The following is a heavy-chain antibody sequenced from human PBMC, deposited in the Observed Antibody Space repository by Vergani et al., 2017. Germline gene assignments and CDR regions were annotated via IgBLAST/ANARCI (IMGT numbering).Heavy chain of an antibody. V-gene: IGHV1-18*01. D-gene: IGHD3-3*01. CDR3: ARDQLGVRFLEWLGNYYYYMDV. J-gene: IGHJ6*03. Sequence: VQLVESGAEVKKPGASVKVSCKASGYTFTSYGISWVRQAPGQGLEWMGWISAYNGNTNYAQKLQGRVTMTTDTSTSTAYMELRSLRSDDTAVYYCARDQLGVRFLEWLGNYYYYMDVWGKGTTVTVSS. CDR2: ISAYNGNT. CDR1: GYTFTSYG.